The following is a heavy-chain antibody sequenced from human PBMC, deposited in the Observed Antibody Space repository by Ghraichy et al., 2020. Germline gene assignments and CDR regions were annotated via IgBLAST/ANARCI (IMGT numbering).Heavy chain of an antibody. CDR3: AKSGSHDDHPHFDY. Sequence: GGSLRLSCVASGFTFSNYHMSWVRQAPGKGLEWVALIRYDERNEYYADSVKGRFTISRDISKNTLYLQMNSLRPEDTAVYYCAKSGSHDDHPHFDYWGQGTLVSVSS. CDR2: IRYDERNE. CDR1: GFTFSNYH. D-gene: IGHD1-1*01. V-gene: IGHV3-30*02. J-gene: IGHJ4*02.